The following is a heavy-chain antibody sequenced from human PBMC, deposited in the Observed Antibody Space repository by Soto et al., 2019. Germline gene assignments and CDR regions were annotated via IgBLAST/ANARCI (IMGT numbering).Heavy chain of an antibody. CDR2: MNPNSGNT. Sequence: ASVKASSKDPGYPFTSYESKWVRPATGQRLEWMGWMNPNSGNTGYAQKFQGRVTMTRNTSISTAYMELSSLRSDDTAVYYCARVHNYYYGMDVWGQGTTVTVSS. V-gene: IGHV1-8*01. CDR1: GYPFTSYE. CDR3: ARVHNYYYGMDV. J-gene: IGHJ6*02.